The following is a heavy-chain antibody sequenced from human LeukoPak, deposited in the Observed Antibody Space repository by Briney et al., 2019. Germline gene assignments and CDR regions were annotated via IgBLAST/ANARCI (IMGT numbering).Heavy chain of an antibody. V-gene: IGHV4-34*01. Sequence: KPSETLSLTCTVSGGSISSYYWSWVRQSPGKGPEWIGEIHHDGSTNYNPSLMSRVTISVDTSKNQFSLDLTSVTAADAAVYYCARLIRDYRQYYFDFWGQGTLVTVSS. CDR1: GGSISSYY. D-gene: IGHD4-11*01. CDR2: IHHDGST. CDR3: ARLIRDYRQYYFDF. J-gene: IGHJ4*02.